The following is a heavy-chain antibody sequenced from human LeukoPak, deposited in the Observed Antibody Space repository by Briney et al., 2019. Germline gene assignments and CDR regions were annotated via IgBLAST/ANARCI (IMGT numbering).Heavy chain of an antibody. V-gene: IGHV4-59*01. J-gene: IGHJ4*02. CDR1: GGSINSYY. D-gene: IGHD3-10*01. Sequence: SETLSLTCTVSGGSINSYYWSWIRQSPGKGLEWIGYVYYSGTTHYNPSLESRVTISVDTSKNQFSLRLTSVTAADTAVYYCARRSPVPDHWGQGALVTVSS. CDR3: ARRSPVPDH. CDR2: VYYSGTT.